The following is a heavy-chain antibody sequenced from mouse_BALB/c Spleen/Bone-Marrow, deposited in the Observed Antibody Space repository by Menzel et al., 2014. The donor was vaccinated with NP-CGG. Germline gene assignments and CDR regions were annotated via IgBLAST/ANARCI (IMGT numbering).Heavy chain of an antibody. CDR3: ARSPSNGSRFHATEY. CDR1: GFSLTTYG. D-gene: IGHD1-1*01. J-gene: IGHJ4*01. CDR2: IWSGGST. Sequence: QVQLQQSGPGLVQPSQSLSITCTVSGFSLTTYGVHWVRQSPGKGLEWLGVIWSGGSTDYNAAFISRLSITKDNSKSQVFFKMNSLQANDTAIYYSARSPSNGSRFHATEYWGQGRSVTVTS. V-gene: IGHV2-2*02.